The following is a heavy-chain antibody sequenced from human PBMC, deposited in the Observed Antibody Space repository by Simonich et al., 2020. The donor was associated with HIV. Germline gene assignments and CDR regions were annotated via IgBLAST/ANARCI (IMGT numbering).Heavy chain of an antibody. V-gene: IGHV4-34*01. CDR1: GGSFSVYY. D-gene: IGHD6-13*01. J-gene: IGHJ1*01. Sequence: QVQLQQWGAGLLKPSETLSLTCDVYGGSFSVYYWSWNRQPPGKGREWIGEINQRGSTNYNPSLKSRVTISVDTSKNQFSLKLSSVTAADTAVYYCARLTAGGLGEYFQHWGQGTLVTVSS. CDR2: INQRGST. CDR3: ARLTAGGLGEYFQH.